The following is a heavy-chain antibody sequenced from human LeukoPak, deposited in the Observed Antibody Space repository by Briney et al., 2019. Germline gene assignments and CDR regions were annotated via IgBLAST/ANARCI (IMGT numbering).Heavy chain of an antibody. CDR2: ISWNSGSI. D-gene: IGHD3-22*01. CDR1: GFTFDDYA. J-gene: IGHJ3*02. Sequence: SLRLSCAASGFTFDDYAMHWVRQAPGTGLEWVSGISWNSGSIGYADSVKGRFTISRDNAKNSLYLQMNSLRAEDTALYYCAKDNDRSGHPDYAFDIWGQGTMVTVSS. CDR3: AKDNDRSGHPDYAFDI. V-gene: IGHV3-9*01.